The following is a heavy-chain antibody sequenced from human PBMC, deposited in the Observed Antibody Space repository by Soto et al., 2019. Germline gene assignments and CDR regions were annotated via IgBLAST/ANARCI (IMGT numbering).Heavy chain of an antibody. CDR3: AAGEASSRNLAPYYLDF. D-gene: IGHD6-13*01. Sequence: XGTLSLTCTVSGGSISSYYWSWIRQPAGKGLEWIGRIYTSGSTNYNPSLKSRVTMSVDTSKNQFSLKLLSVTTADTAVYFCAAGEASSRNLAPYYLDFWGQGTLVTVSS. V-gene: IGHV4-4*07. CDR2: IYTSGST. J-gene: IGHJ4*02. CDR1: GGSISSYY.